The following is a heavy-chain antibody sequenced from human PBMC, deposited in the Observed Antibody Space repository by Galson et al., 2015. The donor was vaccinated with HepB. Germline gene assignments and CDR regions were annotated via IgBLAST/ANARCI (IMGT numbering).Heavy chain of an antibody. CDR1: GYTFTSYY. CDR3: ARDWGYYYDSSGYYGTLDY. J-gene: IGHJ4*02. Sequence: SVKVSCKASGYTFTSYYMHWVRQAPGQGLEWMGIINPSGGSTSYAQKFQGRVTMTRDTSTSTVYMELSSLRSEDTAVYYCARDWGYYYDSSGYYGTLDYWGQGTLVTVSS. D-gene: IGHD3-22*01. V-gene: IGHV1-46*01. CDR2: INPSGGST.